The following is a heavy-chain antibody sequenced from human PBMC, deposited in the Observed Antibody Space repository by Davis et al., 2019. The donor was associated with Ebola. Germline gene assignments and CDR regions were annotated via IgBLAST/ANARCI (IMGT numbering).Heavy chain of an antibody. D-gene: IGHD3-22*01. CDR2: MNPNSGNT. Sequence: AASVKVSCKASGYTFTSYDINWVRQATGQGLEWMGWMNPNSGNTGYAQKLQGRVTMTTDTSTSTAYMELRSLRSDDTAVYYCARRLGSGYQEDAFDIWGQGTMVTVSS. CDR1: GYTFTSYD. J-gene: IGHJ3*02. V-gene: IGHV1-8*01. CDR3: ARRLGSGYQEDAFDI.